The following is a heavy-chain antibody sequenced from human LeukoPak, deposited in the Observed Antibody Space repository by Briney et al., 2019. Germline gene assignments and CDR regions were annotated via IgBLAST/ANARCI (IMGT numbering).Heavy chain of an antibody. V-gene: IGHV3-11*06. J-gene: IGHJ4*02. D-gene: IGHD3-22*01. CDR1: GFNFSNLY. CDR3: ARESDSSGYYDY. CDR2: FRSIITYT. Sequence: SLRLPLAASGFNFSNLYISWIPQAPGKGLEWVSYFRSIITYTISGASVTGRFTISRDNARNSLYLKMNSLRVEAPAVYCCARESDSSGYYDYWGQGTLVTVSS.